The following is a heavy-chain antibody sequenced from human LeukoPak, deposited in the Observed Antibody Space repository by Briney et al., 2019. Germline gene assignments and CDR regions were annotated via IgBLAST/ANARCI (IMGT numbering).Heavy chain of an antibody. CDR3: ARHQDGTLEYYYYYMDV. CDR2: INTDGSTT. J-gene: IGHJ6*03. V-gene: IGHV3-74*01. Sequence: GGSLRLSCAASGFTFSSYWMHWVRQAPGKGLVWVSRINTDGSTTNYADPVKGRFTISRDNAKNTLYLQMSSLRAEDTAVYYCARHQDGTLEYYYYYMDVWGKGTTVTVSS. CDR1: GFTFSSYW. D-gene: IGHD1-1*01.